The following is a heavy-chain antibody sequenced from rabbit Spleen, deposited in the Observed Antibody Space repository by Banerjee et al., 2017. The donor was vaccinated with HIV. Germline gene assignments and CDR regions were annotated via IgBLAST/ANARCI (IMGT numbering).Heavy chain of an antibody. Sequence: QSLEESGGGLVKPGGTLTLTCTVSGVDFSSYYMSWVRQAPGKGLEWIGYIDPIFGSTYYASWVNGRLTISSHNAQNTLYLQLNSLTAADTATYFCARDQAGYAGYGYATLWGPGTLVTVS. J-gene: IGHJ4*01. D-gene: IGHD6-1*01. CDR2: IDPIFGST. CDR1: GVDFSSYY. CDR3: ARDQAGYAGYGYATL. V-gene: IGHV1S43*01.